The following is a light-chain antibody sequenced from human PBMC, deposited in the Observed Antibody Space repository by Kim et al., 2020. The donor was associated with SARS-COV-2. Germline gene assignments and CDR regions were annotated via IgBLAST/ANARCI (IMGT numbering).Light chain of an antibody. J-gene: IGKJ1*01. V-gene: IGKV3-20*01. CDR2: GAS. CDR1: QPVNSSY. Sequence: PGERATLSCRTGQPVNSSYLAWYQQKPGQAPRLLIHGASSRATGIPGRFSGSGSGTDFTLTISRLEPEDFAVYYCHQFGDPWTFGQGTKVDIK. CDR3: HQFGDPWT.